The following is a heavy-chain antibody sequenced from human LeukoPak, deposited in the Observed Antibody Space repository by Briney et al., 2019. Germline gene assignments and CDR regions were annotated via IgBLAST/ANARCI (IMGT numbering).Heavy chain of an antibody. Sequence: SETLSLTCTVSGGSISGYLWSWIRQPPGKGLEWIGFIYYSGTTNYNPSLKSRVTISVDTSKNQFSLRLSSATAADTAVYYCGRYDGSGYIDYWGQGTLVTVSS. D-gene: IGHD3-22*01. J-gene: IGHJ4*02. CDR2: IYYSGTT. CDR3: GRYDGSGYIDY. V-gene: IGHV4-59*08. CDR1: GGSISGYL.